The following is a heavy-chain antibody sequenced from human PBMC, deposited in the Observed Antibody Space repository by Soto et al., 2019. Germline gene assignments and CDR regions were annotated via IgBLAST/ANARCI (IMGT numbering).Heavy chain of an antibody. D-gene: IGHD2-2*01. CDR3: ARDRDAPGGVKSD. V-gene: IGHV1-69*12. CDR1: GGTFSSYA. CDR2: IIPIFGTA. J-gene: IGHJ4*02. Sequence: QVQLVQSGAEVKKPGSSVKVSCKASGGTFSSYAISWVRQAPGQGLEWMGGIIPIFGTANYAQKFQGRVTIPADETTSTAYMELSSLSSEDTAVYYCARDRDAPGGVKSDWGQGTLVTVSS.